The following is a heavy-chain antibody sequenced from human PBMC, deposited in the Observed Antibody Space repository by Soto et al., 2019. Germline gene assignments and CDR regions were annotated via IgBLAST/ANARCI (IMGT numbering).Heavy chain of an antibody. CDR3: ARDLGKVVAAKFGVSGDNAFDI. CDR1: GGTFSSYA. D-gene: IGHD2-15*01. J-gene: IGHJ3*02. V-gene: IGHV1-69*13. CDR2: IIPIFGTA. Sequence: SVKVSCKASGGTFSSYAISWVRQAPGQGLEWMGGIIPIFGTANYAQKFQGRVTITADESTSTAYMELSSLRSEDTAVYYCARDLGKVVAAKFGVSGDNAFDIWG.